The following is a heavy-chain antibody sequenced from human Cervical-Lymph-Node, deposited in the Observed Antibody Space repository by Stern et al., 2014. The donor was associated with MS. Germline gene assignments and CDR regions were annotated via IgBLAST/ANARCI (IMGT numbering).Heavy chain of an antibody. Sequence: QVQLVESGGGVVQPGRSLRLSCAASGFTFSSYGMHWVRQAPGKVLEWVAVIWYDGSNKYYADSVKGRFTISRDNSKNTLYLQMNSLRAEDTAVYYCARDVHERPVVTPPLYYFDYWGQGTLVTVSS. J-gene: IGHJ4*02. CDR2: IWYDGSNK. CDR3: ARDVHERPVVTPPLYYFDY. CDR1: GFTFSSYG. V-gene: IGHV3-33*01. D-gene: IGHD4-23*01.